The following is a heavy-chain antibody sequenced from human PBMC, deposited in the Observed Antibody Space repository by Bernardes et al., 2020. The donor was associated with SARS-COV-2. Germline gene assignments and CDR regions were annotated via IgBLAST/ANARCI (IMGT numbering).Heavy chain of an antibody. Sequence: GSLRITCAASGFTFSSYAMSWVRQAPGKGLEWVSAISGSGGSTYNADSVKGRFTISRDNSKNTLYLQMNSLRAEDTAVYYCAKVPVNSWPRYYFDYWGQGTLVTVSS. V-gene: IGHV3-23*01. CDR2: ISGSGGST. J-gene: IGHJ4*02. D-gene: IGHD2-15*01. CDR1: GFTFSSYA. CDR3: AKVPVNSWPRYYFDY.